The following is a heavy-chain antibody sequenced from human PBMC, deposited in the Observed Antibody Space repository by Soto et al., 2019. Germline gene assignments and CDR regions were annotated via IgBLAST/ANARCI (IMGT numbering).Heavy chain of an antibody. CDR1: GFTFSSYA. CDR2: ISYDGSNK. Sequence: GGSLRLSCAASGFTFSSYAMHWVRQAPGKGLEWVAVISYDGSNKYYADSVKGRFTISRDNSKNTLYLQMNSLRAEDTAVYYCARAEITGDGRDAFDIWGQGTMVTVSS. CDR3: ARAEITGDGRDAFDI. V-gene: IGHV3-30*04. J-gene: IGHJ3*02. D-gene: IGHD7-27*01.